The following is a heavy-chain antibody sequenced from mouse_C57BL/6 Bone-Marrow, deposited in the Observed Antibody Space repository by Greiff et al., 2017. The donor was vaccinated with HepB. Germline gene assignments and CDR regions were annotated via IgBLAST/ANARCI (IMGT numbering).Heavy chain of an antibody. J-gene: IGHJ4*01. Sequence: EVHLVESGGGLVKPGGSLKLSCAASGFTFSSYAMSWVRQTPEKRLEWVATISDGGSYTYYPDNVKGRFTISRDNAKNNLYLQMSHLKSEDTAMYYCARFTIRMDYWGQGTSVTVSS. CDR3: ARFTIRMDY. V-gene: IGHV5-4*01. CDR1: GFTFSSYA. D-gene: IGHD1-1*02. CDR2: ISDGGSYT.